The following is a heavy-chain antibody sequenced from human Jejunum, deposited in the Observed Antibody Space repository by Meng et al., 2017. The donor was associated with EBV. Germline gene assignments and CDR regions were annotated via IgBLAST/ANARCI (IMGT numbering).Heavy chain of an antibody. Sequence: VLVVRFGGALVTRGWSLRLLCGASGFTLSDHWIHWVRQAPGEGLMWVSRINPDGRTINYGDSVKGRFTISRDNAKNPVYLQMNSLRAEDTAVYYCTRAGYYRFDYWGQGALVTVSS. J-gene: IGHJ4*02. CDR1: GFTLSDHW. CDR3: TRAGYYRFDY. CDR2: INPDGRTI. D-gene: IGHD1-26*01. V-gene: IGHV3-74*01.